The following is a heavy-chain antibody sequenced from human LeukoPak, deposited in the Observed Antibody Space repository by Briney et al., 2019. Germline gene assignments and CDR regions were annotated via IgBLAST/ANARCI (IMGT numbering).Heavy chain of an antibody. D-gene: IGHD3-10*01. J-gene: IGHJ4*02. CDR2: INPNSGGT. CDR3: ARAGSGSYYYGSGSDY. CDR1: GYTFTGYY. Sequence: GASVKVSCKASGYTFTGYYMHWVRQAPGQGLEWMGWINPNSGGTNYAQKFQGRVTMTRDTSISTAYMELSRLRSDDTAVYYCARAGSGSYYYGSGSDYWGQGTLVTVSS. V-gene: IGHV1-2*02.